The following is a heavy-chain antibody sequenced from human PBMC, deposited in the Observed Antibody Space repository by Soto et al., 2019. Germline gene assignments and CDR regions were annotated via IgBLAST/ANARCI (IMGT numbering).Heavy chain of an antibody. Sequence: SETLSLTCTVSSGSISGYSWTWIRQPPGKGLECIGYIYKSGSTTYNPSLKSRVTMSVDTSKSQLSLKLTSVTAADTAVYYCARGVANCSSSSCYFDYWSHGALVTVSS. D-gene: IGHD2-2*01. CDR1: SGSISGYS. V-gene: IGHV4-59*01. J-gene: IGHJ4*01. CDR2: IYKSGST. CDR3: ARGVANCSSSSCYFDY.